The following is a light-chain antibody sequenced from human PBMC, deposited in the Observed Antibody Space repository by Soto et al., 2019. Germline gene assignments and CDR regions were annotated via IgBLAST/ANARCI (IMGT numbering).Light chain of an antibody. CDR2: EVS. CDR3: SSYTSSSTLYV. CDR1: SSDVGGYNY. Sequence: QSALTQPASVSGSPGQSITISCTGTSSDVGGYNYVSWYQQHPGKAPKLMIYEVSNRPLGVSNRFSGSKSGNTASLTSSGLQSEDEADYYCSSYTSSSTLYVFGTGTKLTVL. V-gene: IGLV2-14*01. J-gene: IGLJ1*01.